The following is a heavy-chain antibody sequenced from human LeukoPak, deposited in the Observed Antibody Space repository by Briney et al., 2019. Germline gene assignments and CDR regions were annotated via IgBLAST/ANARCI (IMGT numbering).Heavy chain of an antibody. CDR1: GFTFSSYA. Sequence: GGSLRLSCAASGFTFSSYAMHWVRQAPGKGLEWVAVISYDGSNKYYADSVKGRFTISRDNSKNTLYLQMNSLRAEDTAVYYCAKDQSGIAVAGTVGDVWGKGTTVTVSS. J-gene: IGHJ6*04. V-gene: IGHV3-30-3*01. D-gene: IGHD6-19*01. CDR3: AKDQSGIAVAGTVGDV. CDR2: ISYDGSNK.